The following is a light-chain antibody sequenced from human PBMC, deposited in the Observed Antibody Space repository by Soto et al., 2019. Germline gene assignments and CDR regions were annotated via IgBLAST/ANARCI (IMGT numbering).Light chain of an antibody. J-gene: IGKJ3*01. CDR3: QQSYSIPRVT. V-gene: IGKV1-39*01. CDR1: QSISSY. Sequence: DIQMTQSPSSLSASVGDRVTITCRASQSISSYLNWYQQKPGKAPKLLIYAASSLQSGVPSRFSGSGSGTDFTLTISSLQPEDFATYYCQQSYSIPRVTVGPGTKVDSK. CDR2: AAS.